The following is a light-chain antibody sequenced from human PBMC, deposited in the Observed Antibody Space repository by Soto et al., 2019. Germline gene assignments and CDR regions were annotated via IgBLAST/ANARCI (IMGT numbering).Light chain of an antibody. CDR2: WAS. J-gene: IGKJ2*01. Sequence: DIVMTQSPESLAMSLGERATINCKSSQSVLSNSIAWYQQKPGQPPKLLIYWASTRESGVPDRFSGSGSGTDFTLTISSLQAEDVAVYYCQQYSNTPQTFGQGTKLEIK. CDR1: QSVLSNS. V-gene: IGKV4-1*01. CDR3: QQYSNTPQT.